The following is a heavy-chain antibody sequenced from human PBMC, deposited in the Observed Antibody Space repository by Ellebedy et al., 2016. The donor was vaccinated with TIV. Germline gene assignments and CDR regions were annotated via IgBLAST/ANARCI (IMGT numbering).Heavy chain of an antibody. CDR1: GFTFSGSA. CDR3: ASGYDFWSGTDTYGMDV. V-gene: IGHV3-33*08. D-gene: IGHD3-3*01. J-gene: IGHJ6*02. Sequence: GESLKISXAASGFTFSGSAMHWVRQAPGKGLEWVAVIWYDGSNKYYADSVKGRFTISRDNSKNTLYLQMNSLRAEDTAVYYCASGYDFWSGTDTYGMDVWGQGTTVTVSS. CDR2: IWYDGSNK.